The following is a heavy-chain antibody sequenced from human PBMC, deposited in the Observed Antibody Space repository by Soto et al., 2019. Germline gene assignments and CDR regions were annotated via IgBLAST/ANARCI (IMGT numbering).Heavy chain of an antibody. CDR2: ISYDGSNK. Sequence: QVQLVESGGGVVQPGRSLRLSCAASGFTFSSYAMHWVRQAPGKGLEWVAVISYDGSNKYYADSVKGRFTISRDNSKNTRYLQMNSLRAEDTAVYYCARGNGGRGQQLVLYGMDVWGQGTTVTVSS. CDR1: GFTFSSYA. CDR3: ARGNGGRGQQLVLYGMDV. D-gene: IGHD6-13*01. V-gene: IGHV3-30-3*01. J-gene: IGHJ6*02.